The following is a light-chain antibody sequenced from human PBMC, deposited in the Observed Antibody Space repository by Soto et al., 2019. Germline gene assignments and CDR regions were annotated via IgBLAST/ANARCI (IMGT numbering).Light chain of an antibody. J-gene: IGLJ1*01. CDR2: EVS. Sequence: QSVLTQPASVSGSPRQSITISCTCTSSDVGAYDYVSWYQQHPDKAPKLMIYEVSNRPSGVSNRFSGSKSVNTATLTISGLQADDEADYYCSSYTSSSTRVFGTGT. CDR1: SSDVGAYDY. CDR3: SSYTSSSTRV. V-gene: IGLV2-14*03.